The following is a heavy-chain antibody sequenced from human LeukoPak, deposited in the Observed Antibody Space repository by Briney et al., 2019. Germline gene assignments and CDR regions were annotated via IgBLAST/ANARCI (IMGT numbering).Heavy chain of an antibody. J-gene: IGHJ4*02. CDR2: IYYSGST. V-gene: IGHV4-30-4*01. D-gene: IGHD6-13*01. CDR1: GGSISSGDYY. CDR3: ARDGIAAAFDY. Sequence: SETLSLTCTVSGGSISSGDYYWSWIRQPPGKGLEWIGYIYYSGSTYYNPSLKSRVTISVDTSKNQFSLKLSSVTAADTAVYYCARDGIAAAFDYWGQGTLVTVSS.